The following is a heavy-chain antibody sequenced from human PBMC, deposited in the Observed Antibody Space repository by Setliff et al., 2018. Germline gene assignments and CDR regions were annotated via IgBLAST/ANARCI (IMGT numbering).Heavy chain of an antibody. D-gene: IGHD4-17*01. CDR1: GYTFTSYG. CDR3: ARDPTTVTTRWYFDL. CDR2: ISAYNGNT. Sequence: GASVKVSCKASGYTFTSYGISWVRQAPGQGLEWMGWISAYNGNTNYAQKLQGRVTMTTDTSTSTAYMELRSLRSDDTAVYYCARDPTTVTTRWYFDLWGRGTLVTVSS. V-gene: IGHV1-18*01. J-gene: IGHJ2*01.